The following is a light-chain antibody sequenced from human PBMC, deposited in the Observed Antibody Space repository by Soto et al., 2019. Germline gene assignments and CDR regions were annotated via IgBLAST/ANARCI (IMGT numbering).Light chain of an antibody. CDR1: QSISNY. V-gene: IGKV1-39*01. Sequence: DIQMTHSPSSLSASVGDRVTITCRARQSISNYLNWYQQKPGKAPKLLIYAASSLQSGVPSRFSGSGSGADFTLTISSLQPEDFATYYCQQTYTIPWAFGQGTKVEI. J-gene: IGKJ1*01. CDR3: QQTYTIPWA. CDR2: AAS.